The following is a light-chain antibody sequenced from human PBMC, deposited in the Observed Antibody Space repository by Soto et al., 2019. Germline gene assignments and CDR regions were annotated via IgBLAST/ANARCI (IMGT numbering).Light chain of an antibody. CDR2: GAS. CDR1: QSVSSSY. Sequence: EIVLTQSPGTLSLSPGERATLSCRASQSVSSSYLAWYQQKPGQAPRLLIYGASSRATGIPDRFSGSGSGTDVTLTISRLEPEDFAVYYCQQYDSSPSFTFGPGTKVDIK. CDR3: QQYDSSPSFT. V-gene: IGKV3-20*01. J-gene: IGKJ3*01.